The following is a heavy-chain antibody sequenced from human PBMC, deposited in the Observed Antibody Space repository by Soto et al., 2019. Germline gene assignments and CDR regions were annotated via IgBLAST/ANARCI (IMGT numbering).Heavy chain of an antibody. V-gene: IGHV1-2*04. J-gene: IGHJ6*02. Sequence: QVQLVQSGAEVKKPGASVKVSCKASGYTFTGYYMHWVRQAPGQGLEWMGWINPNSGGTNYAQKFQGWVNMTRDTSISTAYMELSRLRSDDTAVYYCARAGSSSSYYYYGMDVWGQGTTVTVSS. CDR2: INPNSGGT. CDR1: GYTFTGYY. CDR3: ARAGSSSSYYYYGMDV. D-gene: IGHD6-6*01.